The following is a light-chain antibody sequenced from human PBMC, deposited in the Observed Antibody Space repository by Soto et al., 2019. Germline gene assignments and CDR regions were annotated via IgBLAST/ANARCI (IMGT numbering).Light chain of an antibody. J-gene: IGKJ1*01. Sequence: DVQMTQSPSSLSASVGDRVTFTCRASQDIGRWLAWYQQKPGKAPKVLIYDASSLKSGVPSRFSGSGSGTEFTLTISSLQPDDFAIYYCQQYNNLWTLGQGTKVDVK. V-gene: IGKV1-5*01. CDR1: QDIGRW. CDR3: QQYNNLWT. CDR2: DAS.